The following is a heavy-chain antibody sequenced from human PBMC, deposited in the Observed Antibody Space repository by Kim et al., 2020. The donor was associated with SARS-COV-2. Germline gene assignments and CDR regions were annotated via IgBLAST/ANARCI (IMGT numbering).Heavy chain of an antibody. D-gene: IGHD3-10*01. CDR3: AREEKYGSGSYDY. CDR2: IYYSGST. V-gene: IGHV4-31*03. CDR1: GGSISSGGYY. J-gene: IGHJ4*02. Sequence: SETLSLTCTVSGGSISSGGYYWSWIRQHPGKGLEWIGYIYYSGSTYYNPSLKSRVTISVDTSKNQFSLKLSSVTAADTAVYYCAREEKYGSGSYDYWGQGTLVTVSS.